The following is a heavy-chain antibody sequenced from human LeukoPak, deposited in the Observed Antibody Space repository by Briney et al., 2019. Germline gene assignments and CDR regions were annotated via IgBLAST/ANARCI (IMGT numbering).Heavy chain of an antibody. D-gene: IGHD3-22*01. CDR2: ISSSSSYI. V-gene: IGHV3-21*01. CDR1: EFTFINFS. J-gene: IGHJ6*02. Sequence: GESLRQSWAAPEFTFINFSRNWVRKAPGKGLEWVSSISSSSSYIYYADSVKGRFTISRDNAKNSLYLQMNSLRAEDTAVYYCARTSSGPYYYYYGMDVWGQGTTVTVSS. CDR3: ARTSSGPYYYYYGMDV.